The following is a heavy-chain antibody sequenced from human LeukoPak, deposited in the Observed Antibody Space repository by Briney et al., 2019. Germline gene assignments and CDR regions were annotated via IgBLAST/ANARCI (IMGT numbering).Heavy chain of an antibody. V-gene: IGHV3-23*01. Sequence: PGGSLRLSCAASGFTFSSYAMSWVRQAPGKGLEWVSAISGSGGSTYYADSVKGRFTISRDNSKNTLYLQMNSLRAEDTAVYYCARDNVGYYDFWSGYLRGKLQPLTFDYWGQGTLVTVSS. CDR3: ARDNVGYYDFWSGYLRGKLQPLTFDY. CDR2: ISGSGGST. D-gene: IGHD3-3*01. J-gene: IGHJ4*02. CDR1: GFTFSSYA.